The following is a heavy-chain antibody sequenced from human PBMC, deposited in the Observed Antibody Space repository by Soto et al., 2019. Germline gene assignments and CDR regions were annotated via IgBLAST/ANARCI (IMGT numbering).Heavy chain of an antibody. CDR1: GYTFTNYW. J-gene: IGHJ5*01. V-gene: IGHV5-51*01. CDR2: IFPRDFDV. CDR3: ARLVSLLQPIDS. Sequence: PGESLKISCQTSGYTFTNYWIGWVRQMPGGGLEWLGLIFPRDFDVRYSPSFGGQVTISADRSTATAFLQWRSLDASDSALYFCARLVSLLQPIDSWGQGTPVTVSS. D-gene: IGHD4-4*01.